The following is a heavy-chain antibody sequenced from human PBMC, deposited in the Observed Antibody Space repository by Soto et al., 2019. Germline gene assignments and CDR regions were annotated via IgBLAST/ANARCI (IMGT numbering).Heavy chain of an antibody. Sequence: VQLVESGGGVVQPGRSLRLSCAASGFTFSSYGMHWVRQAPGKGLEWVAVISYDGSNKYYADSVKGRFTISRDNSKNTLYLQMNSLRAEDTAVYYCAKDKSNGSGDYWGQGTLVTVSS. CDR2: ISYDGSNK. CDR3: AKDKSNGSGDY. CDR1: GFTFSSYG. J-gene: IGHJ4*02. D-gene: IGHD3-10*01. V-gene: IGHV3-30*18.